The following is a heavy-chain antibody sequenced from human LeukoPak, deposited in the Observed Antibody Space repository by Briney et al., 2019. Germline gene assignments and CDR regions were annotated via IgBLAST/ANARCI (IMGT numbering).Heavy chain of an antibody. CDR1: GGSISSSSYY. J-gene: IGHJ5*02. D-gene: IGHD6-13*01. Sequence: SETLSLTCTVSGGSISSSSYYWGWIRQPPGKGLEWIGSIYYSGSTYYNPSLKSRVTISVDTSKNQFSLKLSSVTAADTAVYYCARIGGVRQQLGFDPWGQGTLVTVSS. CDR2: IYYSGST. V-gene: IGHV4-39*01. CDR3: ARIGGVRQQLGFDP.